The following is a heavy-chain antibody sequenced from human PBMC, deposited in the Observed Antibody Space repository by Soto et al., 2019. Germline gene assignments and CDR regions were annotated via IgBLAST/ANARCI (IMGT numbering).Heavy chain of an antibody. V-gene: IGHV3-73*02. CDR3: GRRRVTGGYRGCDI. CDR2: IRDPDNKYAT. Sequence: VQLVESGGGLVQPGGSRKLSCAGSGFTLSGSSLHCVRQASGKGLEWVGRIRDPDNKYATAYAATVTGRFTASRDDSQNTAFLQMNSLKTEDTAVYYCGRRRVTGGYRGCDIWGQGTMVTVSS. D-gene: IGHD5-12*01. J-gene: IGHJ3*02. CDR1: GFTLSGSS.